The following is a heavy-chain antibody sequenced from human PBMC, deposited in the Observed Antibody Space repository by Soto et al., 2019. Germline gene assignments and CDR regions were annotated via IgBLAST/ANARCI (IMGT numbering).Heavy chain of an antibody. CDR2: IYYSGST. D-gene: IGHD5-18*01. CDR1: GGSISNLY. Sequence: SETLSLTCIVSGGSISNLYWSWIRQPPGKGLEWIGYIYYSGSTNYNPSLTSRVTISVDTSKNQFSLKLSSVTAADTAVYYCARHRYSYGVYYFDYWGQGTLVTVSS. J-gene: IGHJ4*02. CDR3: ARHRYSYGVYYFDY. V-gene: IGHV4-59*08.